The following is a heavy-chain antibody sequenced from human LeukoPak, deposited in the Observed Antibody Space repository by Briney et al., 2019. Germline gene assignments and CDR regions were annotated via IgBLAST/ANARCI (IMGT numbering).Heavy chain of an antibody. CDR1: GGSISSHY. CDR3: ARDGLPYYDFWSGYSYYYYYMDV. J-gene: IGHJ6*03. V-gene: IGHV4-59*11. Sequence: KPSETLSLTCTVSGGSISSHYWSWIRQPPGKGLEWIGYIYYSGSTNYNPSLKSRVTISVDTSKNQFSLKLSSVTAADTAVHYCARDGLPYYDFWSGYSYYYYYMDVWGKGTTVTVSS. CDR2: IYYSGST. D-gene: IGHD3-3*01.